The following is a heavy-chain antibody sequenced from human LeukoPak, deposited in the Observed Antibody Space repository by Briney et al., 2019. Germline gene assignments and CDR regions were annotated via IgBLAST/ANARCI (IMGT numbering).Heavy chain of an antibody. J-gene: IGHJ4*02. CDR2: ISYDGSNK. CDR3: AKVGRGGSMRD. CDR1: GFTFSSYG. Sequence: GGSLRLSCAASGFTFSSYGMHWGRQAPGKGLEWVAVISYDGSNKYYADSVKGRFTISRDNTKNTLYLQMNSVRAEDTAVYYCAKVGRGGSMRDWGQGTLVTVSS. V-gene: IGHV3-30*18. D-gene: IGHD2-15*01.